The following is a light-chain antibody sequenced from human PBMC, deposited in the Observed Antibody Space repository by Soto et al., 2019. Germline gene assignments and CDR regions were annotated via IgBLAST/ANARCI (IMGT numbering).Light chain of an antibody. J-gene: IGLJ2*01. CDR1: SSDVGGYNY. CDR3: SSYTSRV. CDR2: EVS. Sequence: QSALTQPASVSGSPGQSITISCTGTSSDVGGYNYVSWYQQHPGKAPKLMIYEVSNRPSGVSNRFSGSKSGNTASLTISGLQAEDEADYYCSSYTSRVFGGGTQLTV. V-gene: IGLV2-14*01.